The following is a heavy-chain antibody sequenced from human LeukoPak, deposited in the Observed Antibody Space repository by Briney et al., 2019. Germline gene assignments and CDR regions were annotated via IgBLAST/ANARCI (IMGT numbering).Heavy chain of an antibody. CDR2: ISYIGTT. D-gene: IGHD4-17*01. CDR3: ARDLVTVTKGFDF. Sequence: PSETLSLTCAVSDDSFSSHYWTWIRQPPGKGLEWIGYISYIGTTNYSPSLKSRVTISIDTSKNQFSLKLSSVTAADTAVYYCARDLVTVTKGFDFWGQGTMVSVSS. CDR1: DDSFSSHY. V-gene: IGHV4-59*11. J-gene: IGHJ3*01.